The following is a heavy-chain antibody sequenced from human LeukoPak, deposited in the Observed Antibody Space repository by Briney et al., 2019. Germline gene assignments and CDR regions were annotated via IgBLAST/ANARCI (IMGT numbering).Heavy chain of an antibody. Sequence: GESLKISCQGSGYRFTSYWIGWVRQMPGKGLEWMGIIYPGDSDTRYSPSFQGQVTISADKSISTAYLQWSSLKASDTAMYYCARQRRDYDFWSGYYLDAFDIWGQGTMVTVSS. CDR2: IYPGDSDT. CDR3: ARQRRDYDFWSGYYLDAFDI. CDR1: GYRFTSYW. D-gene: IGHD3-3*01. V-gene: IGHV5-51*01. J-gene: IGHJ3*02.